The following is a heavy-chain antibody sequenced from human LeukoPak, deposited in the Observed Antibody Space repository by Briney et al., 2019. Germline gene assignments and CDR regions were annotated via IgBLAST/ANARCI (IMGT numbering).Heavy chain of an antibody. Sequence: PSETLSLTCAVYGGSFSGYYWSWTRQPPGKGLEWIGEINHSGSTNYNPSLKSRVTISVDTSKNQFSLKLSSVTAADTAVYYCARGIQLWSIPYYYYMDVWGKGTTVTVSS. D-gene: IGHD5-18*01. CDR3: ARGIQLWSIPYYYYMDV. V-gene: IGHV4-34*01. J-gene: IGHJ6*03. CDR1: GGSFSGYY. CDR2: INHSGST.